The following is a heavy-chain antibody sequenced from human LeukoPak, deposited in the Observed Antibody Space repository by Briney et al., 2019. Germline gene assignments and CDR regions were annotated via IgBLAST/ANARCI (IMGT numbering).Heavy chain of an antibody. CDR3: GRKAGDCGGGTCYSIDY. D-gene: IGHD2-15*01. CDR2: IIPIFGTA. Sequence: SVKVSCKAFGGSFSSEAISWVRQAPGQGIEWMGGIIPIFGTANYAQKFQGRVTITTDESTSTAYMEVSSLRSEDTAVYYCGRKAGDCGGGTCYSIDYWGQGTLVTVSS. J-gene: IGHJ4*02. CDR1: GGSFSSEA. V-gene: IGHV1-69*05.